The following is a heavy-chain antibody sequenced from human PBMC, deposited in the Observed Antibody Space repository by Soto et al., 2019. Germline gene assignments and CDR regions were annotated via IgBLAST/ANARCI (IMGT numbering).Heavy chain of an antibody. V-gene: IGHV4-39*01. Sequence: SETLSLTCTVSGGSINNSSFYWGWVRQPPGKRLEWIGSIYYSGSAYYNPSLKSRLTISVDTSKNQFSLNLSSVTAADTAVYFCARLPLVRGIIPYFLAFWGQGTLVTGSS. J-gene: IGHJ4*02. CDR3: ARLPLVRGIIPYFLAF. CDR1: GGSINNSSFY. CDR2: IYYSGSA. D-gene: IGHD3-10*01.